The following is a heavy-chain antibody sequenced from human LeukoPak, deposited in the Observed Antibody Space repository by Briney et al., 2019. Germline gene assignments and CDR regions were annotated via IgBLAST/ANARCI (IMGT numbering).Heavy chain of an antibody. J-gene: IGHJ3*02. CDR2: ISTYNGHT. Sequence: ASVKVSCKASGYTFTSYGISWVRQAPGQGLEWMGWISTYNGHTNYAQKLQGRVTMTTDKSTSTAYMELRSLISDDTAVYYCARGGRWELPRPYAFDIWGQGTMVTVSS. CDR3: ARGGRWELPRPYAFDI. V-gene: IGHV1-18*01. D-gene: IGHD1-26*01. CDR1: GYTFTSYG.